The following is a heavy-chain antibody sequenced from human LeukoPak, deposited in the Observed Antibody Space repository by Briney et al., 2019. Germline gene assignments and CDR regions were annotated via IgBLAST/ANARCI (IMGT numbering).Heavy chain of an antibody. CDR3: ARRSVVGPTGYFSYYGMDV. Sequence: PSETLSLTCTVSRGSINSGDYYWSWVRQPPGKGLEWIGYIYYSVNTYYNPSLKSRVTISVDTSKNQFSLELSSVTAADTAVYYCARRSVVGPTGYFSYYGMDVWGQGTTVTVSS. V-gene: IGHV4-30-4*01. CDR2: IYYSVNT. J-gene: IGHJ6*02. D-gene: IGHD1-26*01. CDR1: RGSINSGDYY.